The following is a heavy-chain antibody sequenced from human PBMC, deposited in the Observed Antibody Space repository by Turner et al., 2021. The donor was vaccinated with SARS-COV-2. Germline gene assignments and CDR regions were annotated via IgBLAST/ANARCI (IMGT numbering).Heavy chain of an antibody. Sequence: EVHLVESGGGLVQPGGSLRLSCAASGFTFDNYAMHWVRQGPGKGLEWVSGVTWNGGSMAYADSVKGRFTASRDNTKNSLYLQMNSLLPEDTALYYCVKDVSIDGSGYYPIAFDFWGQGTMVTVSS. CDR3: VKDVSIDGSGYYPIAFDF. CDR2: VTWNGGSM. J-gene: IGHJ3*01. V-gene: IGHV3-9*01. CDR1: GFTFDNYA. D-gene: IGHD3-22*01.